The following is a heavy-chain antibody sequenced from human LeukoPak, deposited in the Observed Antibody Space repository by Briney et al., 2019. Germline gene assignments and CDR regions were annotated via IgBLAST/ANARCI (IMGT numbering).Heavy chain of an antibody. CDR2: SNPSGDSS. Sequence: ASVKVSCKASGYTFTNYYIHWVRQAPGHGLEWMGISNPSGDSSNYAQKFQGRVTMTRDTSTSTVYMDLSSLRSGDTAVYYCASARSIAAALDYWGQGTLVTVSS. V-gene: IGHV1-46*01. CDR1: GYTFTNYY. J-gene: IGHJ4*02. CDR3: ASARSIAAALDY. D-gene: IGHD6-13*01.